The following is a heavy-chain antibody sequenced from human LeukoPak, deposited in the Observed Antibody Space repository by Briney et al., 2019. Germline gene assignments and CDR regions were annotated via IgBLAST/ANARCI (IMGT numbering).Heavy chain of an antibody. CDR3: ARHDSSGYYSDSRFDY. CDR2: TYYRSKWYN. J-gene: IGHJ4*02. V-gene: IGHV6-1*01. D-gene: IGHD3-22*01. CDR1: GDSVSSNSAA. Sequence: SQTLSLTCAISGDSVSSNSAAWNWIRQSPSRGLEWLGRTYYRSKWYNDYAVSVKSRITINPDTSKNQFSLQLNSVTPEDTAVYYCARHDSSGYYSDSRFDYWGQGTLVTVSS.